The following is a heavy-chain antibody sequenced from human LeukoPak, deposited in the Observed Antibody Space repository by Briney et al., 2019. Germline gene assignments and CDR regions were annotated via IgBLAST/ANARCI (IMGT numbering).Heavy chain of an antibody. D-gene: IGHD2-15*01. CDR3: ARGRADYCSGGSCYSLDFDY. V-gene: IGHV4-34*01. CDR1: GGSFSGYY. CDR2: INHSGST. Sequence: SETLSLTCAVYGGSFSGYYWSWIRQPPGKGLEWIGEINHSGSTNYNPSLKSRVTISVDTSKNQFSLKLSSVTAADTAVYYCARGRADYCSGGSCYSLDFDYWGQGTLVTVSS. J-gene: IGHJ4*02.